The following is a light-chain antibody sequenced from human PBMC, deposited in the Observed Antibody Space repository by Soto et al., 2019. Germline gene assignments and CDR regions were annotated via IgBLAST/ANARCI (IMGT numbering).Light chain of an antibody. V-gene: IGLV2-14*03. CDR2: DVT. CDR1: SSDVRNYYY. Sequence: QSALTQPASVSGSPGQSITISCTGASSDVRNYYYVSWYQQHPGKAPKLIIYDVTNRPSGVSNRFSGSKSGNTASLTISGLQAEDEADYYCATWDASLNEWVFGGGTKLTVL. CDR3: ATWDASLNEWV. J-gene: IGLJ3*02.